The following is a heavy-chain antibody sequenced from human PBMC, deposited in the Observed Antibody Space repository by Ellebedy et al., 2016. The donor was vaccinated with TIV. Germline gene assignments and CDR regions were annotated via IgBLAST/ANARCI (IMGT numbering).Heavy chain of an antibody. V-gene: IGHV3-7*01. Sequence: GESLKISCAASGFTFTNYWMSWVRQAPGKGLEWVATIKQGGSEKYYVDSVKGRFTISRDNAKNSLCLQMNSLRAEDTAVYYCARARSGWYYFDYWGQGTLVTVSS. J-gene: IGHJ4*02. CDR1: GFTFTNYW. D-gene: IGHD6-19*01. CDR3: ARARSGWYYFDY. CDR2: IKQGGSEK.